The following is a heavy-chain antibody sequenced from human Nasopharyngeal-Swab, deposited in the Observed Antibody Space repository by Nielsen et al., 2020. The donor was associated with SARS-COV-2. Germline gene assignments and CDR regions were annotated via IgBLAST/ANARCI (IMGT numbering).Heavy chain of an antibody. Sequence: GGSLRLSCAASGFTFSSYAMSWVRQAPGKGLEWVSAISGSGGSTYYADSVKGRFTISRDNSENTLYLQMNSLRAEDTAVYYCAKGGSAEWLAFSYYGMDVWGQGTTVTVSS. CDR3: AKGGSAEWLAFSYYGMDV. CDR2: ISGSGGST. V-gene: IGHV3-23*01. J-gene: IGHJ6*02. CDR1: GFTFSSYA. D-gene: IGHD6-19*01.